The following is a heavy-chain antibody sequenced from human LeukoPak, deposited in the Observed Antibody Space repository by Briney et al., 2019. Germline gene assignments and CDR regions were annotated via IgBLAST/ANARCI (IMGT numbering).Heavy chain of an antibody. D-gene: IGHD2-2*01. V-gene: IGHV3-9*01. CDR3: ARDFCTGCNYYFYGMDV. Sequence: GGSLRLSCAASGFTFDDYVMHWVRQAPGRGLEWVSGISANSANIGYADSVEGRFTLSRDNAKNSLYLQMNSLRTEDTALYYCARDFCTGCNYYFYGMDVWGRGTTVTVSS. J-gene: IGHJ6*02. CDR2: ISANSANI. CDR1: GFTFDDYV.